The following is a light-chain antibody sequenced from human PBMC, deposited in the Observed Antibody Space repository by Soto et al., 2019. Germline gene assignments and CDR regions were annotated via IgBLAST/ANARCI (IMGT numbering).Light chain of an antibody. CDR1: QSVSSSF. CDR3: QQYGSAPRK. J-gene: IGKJ1*01. V-gene: IGKV3-20*01. CDR2: GAS. Sequence: EIVLTQSPGTLSLSPGERATLSCRASQSVSSSFLSWYQQKPGQAPRLLIYGASGRATGIPDRFSGSGSGTDFTLTISSLEPEDFAVYYCQQYGSAPRKFGQGTKLDIK.